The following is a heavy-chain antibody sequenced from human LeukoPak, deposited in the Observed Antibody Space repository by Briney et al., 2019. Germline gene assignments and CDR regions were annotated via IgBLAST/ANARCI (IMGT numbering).Heavy chain of an antibody. D-gene: IGHD1-1*01. Sequence: GGSLRLSCAASGFTFSSYSMNWVRQAPGKGLEWVSYISSGSYIYYADSVKGRFTISRDNAQNSLYLQMNSLRADDTAVYYCARDLSQGATTDTLGYFDYWGQGALVTVSS. J-gene: IGHJ4*02. V-gene: IGHV3-21*01. CDR2: ISSGSYI. CDR1: GFTFSSYS. CDR3: ARDLSQGATTDTLGYFDY.